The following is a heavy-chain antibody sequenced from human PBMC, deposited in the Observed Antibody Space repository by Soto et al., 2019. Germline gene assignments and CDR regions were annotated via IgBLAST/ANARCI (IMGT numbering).Heavy chain of an antibody. CDR2: MNPNSGNT. CDR3: ARDEYYGSGYDAFDI. Sequence: ASVKVSCKASGGTFSSYAISWVRQAPGQGLEWMGWMNPNSGNTGYAHKFQGRVTMTRNTSISTAYTELSSLRSEDTAVYYCARDEYYGSGYDAFDIWGQGTMVTVSS. D-gene: IGHD3-10*01. CDR1: GGTFSSYA. V-gene: IGHV1-8*02. J-gene: IGHJ3*02.